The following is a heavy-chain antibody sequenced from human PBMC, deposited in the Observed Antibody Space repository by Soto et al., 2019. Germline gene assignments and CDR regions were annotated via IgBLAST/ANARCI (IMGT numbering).Heavy chain of an antibody. CDR2: ISAYNGNT. CDR3: WRGRRDGITIFGVVVDLDY. Sequence: QVQLVQSGAEVKKPGASVKVSCKASGYTFTSYGISWVRQAPGQGLEWMGWISAYNGNTNYAQKLQGRVTITTHTDMSTGYMELRGLRSDDTAVYYCWRGRRDGITIFGVVVDLDYWGQGSLVTVSS. V-gene: IGHV1-18*01. J-gene: IGHJ4*01. D-gene: IGHD3-3*01. CDR1: GYTFTSYG.